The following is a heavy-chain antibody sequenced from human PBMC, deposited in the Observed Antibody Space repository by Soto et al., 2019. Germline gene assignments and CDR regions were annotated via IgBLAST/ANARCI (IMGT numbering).Heavy chain of an antibody. J-gene: IGHJ6*02. V-gene: IGHV3-33*01. CDR2: IWYDGSNK. Sequence: QVQLVESGGGVVQPGRSLRLSCAASGFTFSSYGMHWVRQAPGKGLEWVAVIWYDGSNKYYADSVKGRFTISRDNSKNPLYLHMSRLRAEDTAVYYCASMDVGATMVGGMDVWGQGTTVTVSS. CDR3: ASMDVGATMVGGMDV. D-gene: IGHD5-12*01. CDR1: GFTFSSYG.